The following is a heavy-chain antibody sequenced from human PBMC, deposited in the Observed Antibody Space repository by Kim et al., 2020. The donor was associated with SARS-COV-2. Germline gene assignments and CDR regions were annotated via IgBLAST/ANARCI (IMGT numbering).Heavy chain of an antibody. D-gene: IGHD5-12*01. V-gene: IGHV1-3*01. Sequence: YSQESQGRVTITRAPSASAAYMELSSLRSEDTAVYYCARDRYIVALGFDPWGQGTLVTVSS. CDR3: ARDRYIVALGFDP. J-gene: IGHJ5*02.